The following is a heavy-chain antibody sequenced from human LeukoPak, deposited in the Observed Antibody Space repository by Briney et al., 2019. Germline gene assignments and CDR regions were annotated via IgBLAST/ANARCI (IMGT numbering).Heavy chain of an antibody. Sequence: PGGSLRLSCAASGFTFSSYAMHWVRQAPGKGLEWVAVISYDGSNKYYADSVKGRFTISRDNSKNTLYLQMNSLRAEDTAVYYCARGHSSGWAKRGLHWFDPWGQGTLVTVSS. V-gene: IGHV3-30-3*01. CDR1: GFTFSSYA. CDR2: ISYDGSNK. D-gene: IGHD6-19*01. J-gene: IGHJ5*02. CDR3: ARGHSSGWAKRGLHWFDP.